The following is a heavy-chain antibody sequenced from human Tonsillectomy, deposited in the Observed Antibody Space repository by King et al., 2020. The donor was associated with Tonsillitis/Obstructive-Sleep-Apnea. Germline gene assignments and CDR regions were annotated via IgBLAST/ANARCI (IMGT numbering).Heavy chain of an antibody. D-gene: IGHD3-22*01. CDR2: IYYSGST. J-gene: IGHJ4*02. CDR3: ARRPRDSSGYYFDY. CDR1: GGSISSYY. Sequence: VQLQESGPGLVKPSETLSLTCTVSGGSISSYYWSWIRQPLGKGLEWIGYIYYSGSTNYNPSLKSRVTISVDTSKNQFSLKLSSVTAADTAVYYCARRPRDSSGYYFDYWGQGTLVTVSS. V-gene: IGHV4-59*08.